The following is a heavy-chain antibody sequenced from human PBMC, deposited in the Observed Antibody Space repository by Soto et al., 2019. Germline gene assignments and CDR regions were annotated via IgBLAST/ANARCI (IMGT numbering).Heavy chain of an antibody. D-gene: IGHD2-15*01. CDR1: GGSMSNFY. CDR2: IYYNGNT. J-gene: IGHJ4*02. CDR3: ARGGWSLDD. V-gene: IGHV4-59*01. Sequence: QVQLQESGPGLVKPSETLSLTCTVSGGSMSNFYWSWIRQPPGKGLEWIGYIYYNGNTNYNPSRRGRITIPVDTAKNHFSLKLNSVTDADTAVYYGARGGWSLDDWGQGALVTVSS.